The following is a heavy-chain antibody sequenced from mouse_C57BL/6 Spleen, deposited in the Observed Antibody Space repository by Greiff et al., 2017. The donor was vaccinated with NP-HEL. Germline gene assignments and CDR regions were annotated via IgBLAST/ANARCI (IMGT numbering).Heavy chain of an antibody. V-gene: IGHV7-1*01. CDR1: GFTFSDFY. J-gene: IGHJ1*03. CDR2: SRNKANDYTT. CDR3: ARDAGYPWYFDV. D-gene: IGHD2-14*01. Sequence: EVMRVESGGGLVQSGRSLRLSCATSGFTFSDFYMEWVRQAPGKGLEWIAASRNKANDYTTEYSASVKGRFIVSRDTSQSILYLQMNALRAEDTAIYYCARDAGYPWYFDVWGTGTTVTVSS.